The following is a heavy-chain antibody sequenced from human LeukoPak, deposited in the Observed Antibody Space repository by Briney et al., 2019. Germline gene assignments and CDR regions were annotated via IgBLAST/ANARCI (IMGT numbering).Heavy chain of an antibody. CDR2: ISWNSGSI. D-gene: IGHD2-21*01. Sequence: SLRLSCAASGFTFDDYAMHWVRQAPGKGLEWVSGISWNSGSIGYADSVKGRFTISRDNAKNSLYLQMNSLRAEDMALYYCAKGVRGGGYSEFDYWGQGTLVTVSS. CDR1: GFTFDDYA. V-gene: IGHV3-9*03. CDR3: AKGVRGGGYSEFDY. J-gene: IGHJ4*02.